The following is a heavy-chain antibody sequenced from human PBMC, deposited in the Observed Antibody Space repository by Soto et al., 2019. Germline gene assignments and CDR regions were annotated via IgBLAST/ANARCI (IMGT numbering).Heavy chain of an antibody. Sequence: SETLSLTCTVSGGSISSYYWSWIRQPPGKGLEWIGYIYYSGSTNYNPSLKSRVTISVDTSKNQFSLKLSSVTAADTAVYYCARLVTTLHYYYYYMDVWGKGTTVTVSS. V-gene: IGHV4-59*01. CDR1: GGSISSYY. D-gene: IGHD4-17*01. J-gene: IGHJ6*03. CDR2: IYYSGST. CDR3: ARLVTTLHYYYYYMDV.